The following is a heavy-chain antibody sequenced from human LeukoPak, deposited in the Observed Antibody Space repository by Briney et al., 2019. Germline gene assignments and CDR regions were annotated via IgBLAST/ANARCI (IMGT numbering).Heavy chain of an antibody. CDR2: INPNSGGT. V-gene: IGHV1-2*02. CDR3: ARDDLRFLECSS. Sequence: ASVKVSCKASGYTFTGYYMHWVRQAPGQGLEWMGWINPNSGGTNYAQEFQGRVTMTRDTSISTAYMELSRLRSDDTAVYYCARDDLRFLECSSWGQGTLVTVSS. D-gene: IGHD3-3*01. CDR1: GYTFTGYY. J-gene: IGHJ5*02.